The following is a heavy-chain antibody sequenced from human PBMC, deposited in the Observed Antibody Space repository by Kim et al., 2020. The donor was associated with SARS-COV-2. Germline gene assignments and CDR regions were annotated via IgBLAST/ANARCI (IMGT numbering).Heavy chain of an antibody. J-gene: IGHJ6*02. V-gene: IGHV3-30*04. Sequence: GGSLRLSCAASGFTFSSYAMHWVRQAPGKGLEWVAVISYDGSNKYYADSVKGRFTISRDNSKNTLYLQMNSLRAEDTAVYYCAREIKYSSSSWVYYYGMDVWGQGTTVTVSS. CDR1: GFTFSSYA. D-gene: IGHD6-6*01. CDR2: ISYDGSNK. CDR3: AREIKYSSSSWVYYYGMDV.